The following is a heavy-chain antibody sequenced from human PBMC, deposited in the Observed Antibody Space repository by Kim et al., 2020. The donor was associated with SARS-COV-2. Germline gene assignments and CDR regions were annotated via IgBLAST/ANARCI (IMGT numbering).Heavy chain of an antibody. CDR3: ARFRTSGCPGYFDY. CDR1: GFTFSSYG. CDR2: ISYDGSNK. Sequence: GGSLRLSCAASGFTFSSYGMHWVRQAPGKGLEWVSVISYDGSNKYYADSVKGRFTISRDNSKNTLYLQMNSLRAEDTAVYYCARFRTSGCPGYFDYSGQG. V-gene: IGHV3-33*05. J-gene: IGHJ4*02. D-gene: IGHD1-1*01.